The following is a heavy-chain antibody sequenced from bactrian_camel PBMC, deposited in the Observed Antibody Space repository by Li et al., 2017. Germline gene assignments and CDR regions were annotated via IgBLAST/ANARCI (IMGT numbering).Heavy chain of an antibody. D-gene: IGHD6*01. CDR2: INSGGGST. V-gene: IGHV3S31*01. Sequence: QLVESGGGLVQPGGSLRLSCAASGFTFSRNAMSWVRQAPGKGLEWVSAINSGGGSTYYADSVKGRFTISRDDAKNALYLQLNSLKTEDTAMYYCTREDPGAGRADWGQGTQVTVS. CDR1: GFTFSRNA. CDR3: TREDPGAGRAD. J-gene: IGHJ4*01.